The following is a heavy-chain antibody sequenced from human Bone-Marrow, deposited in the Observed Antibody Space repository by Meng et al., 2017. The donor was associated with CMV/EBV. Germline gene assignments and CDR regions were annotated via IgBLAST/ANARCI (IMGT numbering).Heavy chain of an antibody. Sequence: SETLSLTCTVSGGSISNYYWNWIRQPPGKGLEWIGYVYNSEYTNYNPSLKSRVTISADTSKNQFSLKLSSVTAADTAVYYCARERQDVVVPAAIDYWGQGTLVTVSS. J-gene: IGHJ4*02. CDR1: GGSISNYY. CDR2: VYNSEYT. V-gene: IGHV4-59*01. D-gene: IGHD2-2*01. CDR3: ARERQDVVVPAAIDY.